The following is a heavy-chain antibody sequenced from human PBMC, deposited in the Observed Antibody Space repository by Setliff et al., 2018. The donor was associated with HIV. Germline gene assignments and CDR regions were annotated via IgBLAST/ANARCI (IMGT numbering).Heavy chain of an antibody. CDR3: ARDPRYSSSYYSFFDY. D-gene: IGHD6-13*01. CDR1: GGSISNNNYY. CDR2: IYYSGST. J-gene: IGHJ4*02. Sequence: KPSETLSLTCTVSGGSISNNNYYWGWIRQPPGKGLEWIGSIYYSGSTYYSPSLRSRVTISRDNSKNTLYLQMKSLRPEDTAVYFCARDPRYSSSYYSFFDYWGQGTLVTVSS. V-gene: IGHV4-39*02.